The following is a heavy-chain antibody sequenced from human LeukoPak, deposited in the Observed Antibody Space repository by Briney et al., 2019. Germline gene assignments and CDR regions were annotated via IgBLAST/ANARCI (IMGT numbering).Heavy chain of an antibody. CDR3: ARDAGRDGYPLFDY. Sequence: GGSLRLSCAASGFTFSSYSMNWVRQAPGKGLEWVSSISSSSSYIYYADSVKGRFTISRDNAKNSLYLQMNSLRAEDTAVYYCARDAGRDGYPLFDYWGQGSLVTVSS. V-gene: IGHV3-21*01. D-gene: IGHD5-24*01. CDR2: ISSSSSYI. J-gene: IGHJ4*02. CDR1: GFTFSSYS.